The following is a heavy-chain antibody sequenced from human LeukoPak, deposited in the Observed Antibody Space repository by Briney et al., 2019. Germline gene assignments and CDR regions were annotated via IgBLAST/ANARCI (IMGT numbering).Heavy chain of an antibody. V-gene: IGHV3-23*01. J-gene: IGHJ4*02. Sequence: GGSLRLSCAASGFTFSSYAMSWVRQAPREGREWVSGISGNGGSTFYADSVKGRFTISRDNSGNTLYLQMNSLRAEDTAVYYCAKVYYDSVGYYSPFDSWGQGTLVTVSS. CDR1: GFTFSSYA. CDR3: AKVYYDSVGYYSPFDS. D-gene: IGHD3-22*01. CDR2: ISGNGGST.